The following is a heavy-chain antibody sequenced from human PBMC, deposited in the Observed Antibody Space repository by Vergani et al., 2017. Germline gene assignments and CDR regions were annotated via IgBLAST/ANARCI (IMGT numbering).Heavy chain of an antibody. J-gene: IGHJ4*02. Sequence: QLQLQESGPGLVKPSETLSLTCTVSGGSISSYYWSWIRQPPGKGLEWIGYIYYSGSTNYNPSLKSRVTISVDTSKNQFSLKLSSVTAADTAVYYCARSQRSGYSSGWYGGVYDYWGQGTLVTVSS. CDR1: GGSISSYY. V-gene: IGHV4-59*01. D-gene: IGHD6-19*01. CDR3: ARSQRSGYSSGWYGGVYDY. CDR2: IYYSGST.